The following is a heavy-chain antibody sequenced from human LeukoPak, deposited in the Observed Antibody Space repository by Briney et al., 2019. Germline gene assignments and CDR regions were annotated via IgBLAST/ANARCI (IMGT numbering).Heavy chain of an antibody. D-gene: IGHD1-1*01. CDR3: ARSTRYNWNDDY. J-gene: IGHJ4*02. CDR2: INPNSGGT. Sequence: ASVKVSCKASGYTFTGYYMHWVRQAPGQGLEWMGWINPNSGGTNYAQKFQGRVTMTRETSISTAYMELSRLRSDDTAVYYCARSTRYNWNDDYWGQGTLVTVSS. V-gene: IGHV1-2*02. CDR1: GYTFTGYY.